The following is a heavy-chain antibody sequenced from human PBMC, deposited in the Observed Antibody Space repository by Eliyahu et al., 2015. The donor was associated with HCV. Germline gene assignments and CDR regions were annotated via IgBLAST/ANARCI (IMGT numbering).Heavy chain of an antibody. CDR3: TTNRGYDYGDVFDM. CDR1: GFTFPNAW. J-gene: IGHJ3*02. Sequence: EVQLVESGGGLVKPGGSLXLSCAASGFTFPNAWMSWVRQAPGKGLEWVGRIERKSDGGTTDYAAPVKGRFTISRDDSKNTLYLQMNSLKTEDTAVYYCTTNRGYDYGDVFDMWGQGTMVTVSS. CDR2: IERKSDGGTT. V-gene: IGHV3-15*04. D-gene: IGHD3-3*01.